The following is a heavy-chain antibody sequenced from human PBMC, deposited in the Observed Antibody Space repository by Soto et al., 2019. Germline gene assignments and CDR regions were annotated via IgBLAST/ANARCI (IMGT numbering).Heavy chain of an antibody. J-gene: IGHJ6*03. CDR1: GGSISSYY. V-gene: IGHV4-59*01. CDR3: ARGYYYYMDV. CDR2: IYYSGST. Sequence: PSETLSLTCTVSGGSISSYYWSWIRQPPGKGLEWIGYIYYSGSTNYNPALKSRVTISVDTSKNQFSLKLSSVTAADTAVYYCARGYYYYMDVWGKGTTVTVSS.